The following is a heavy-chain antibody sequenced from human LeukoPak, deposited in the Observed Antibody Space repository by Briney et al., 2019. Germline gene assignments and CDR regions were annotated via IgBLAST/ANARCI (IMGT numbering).Heavy chain of an antibody. Sequence: SVKVSCKASGADFNTHIINWVRQAPGQGLEWMGRIIPMRNLANYAHKFQGRVIITADTSRRPAYMELSSLTSDDTAVYYCARGKYCSGGECYSVRTSYDGFDPWGQGTVVSVSS. CDR3: ARGKYCSGGECYSVRTSYDGFDP. V-gene: IGHV1-69*02. CDR2: IIPMRNLA. J-gene: IGHJ5*02. D-gene: IGHD2-15*01. CDR1: GADFNTHI.